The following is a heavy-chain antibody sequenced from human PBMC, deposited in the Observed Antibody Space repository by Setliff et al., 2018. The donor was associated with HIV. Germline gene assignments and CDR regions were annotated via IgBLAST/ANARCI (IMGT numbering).Heavy chain of an antibody. CDR2: VHANGDT. J-gene: IGHJ4*02. V-gene: IGHV4-61*02. Sequence: SETLSLTCTVSGDSISRGAYYWSWIRQPAEKGLEWIGRVHANGDTNYNPSLRGRGTISIDTTSKKFTLKLNSVTAADTAVYYCARLGIYGDYLDHWGQGTLVTVSS. CDR1: GDSISRGAYY. CDR3: ARLGIYGDYLDH. D-gene: IGHD4-17*01.